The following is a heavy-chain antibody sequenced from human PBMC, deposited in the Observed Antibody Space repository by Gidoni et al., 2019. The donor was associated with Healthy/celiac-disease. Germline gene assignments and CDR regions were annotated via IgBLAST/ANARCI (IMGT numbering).Heavy chain of an antibody. CDR1: GFTFSSHV. Sequence: EVQLLESGGGLVPPGGSLRLSCAASGFTFSSHVMRWVRQAPGKGLEWVSAISGSGGSTYYADSVKGRFTISRDNSKNTLYLQMNSLRAEDTAVYYCAKVVPNWNYVERMEGLVDYWGQGTLVTVSS. CDR3: AKVVPNWNYVERMEGLVDY. D-gene: IGHD1-7*01. J-gene: IGHJ4*02. CDR2: ISGSGGST. V-gene: IGHV3-23*01.